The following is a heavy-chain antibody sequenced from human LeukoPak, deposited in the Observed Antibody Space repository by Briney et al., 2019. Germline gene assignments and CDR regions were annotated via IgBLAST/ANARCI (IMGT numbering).Heavy chain of an antibody. Sequence: SETLSLTCTVSGGSISSSNYYWGWIRQPPGKGLEWIGSIYYSGSTYYNPSLKSRVTISVDTSKNQFSLKLSSVTAADTAVYYCAAGGLPDDDAFDIWGQGTMVTVSS. J-gene: IGHJ3*02. CDR2: IYYSGST. D-gene: IGHD1-14*01. CDR3: AAGGLPDDDAFDI. CDR1: GGSISSSNYY. V-gene: IGHV4-39*01.